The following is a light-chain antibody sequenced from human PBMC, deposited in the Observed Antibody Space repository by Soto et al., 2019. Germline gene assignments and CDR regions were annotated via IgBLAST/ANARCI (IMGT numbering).Light chain of an antibody. CDR1: QDIANY. Sequence: DIQMTQSPSSLSASVGDRVTITCQASQDIANYLNWYQQKPGKAPKLLIYDASNLETGVPSRFSGSRSGTDFTLTISRLQPEDIATYYCQQYDDLPFTFGGGTKVEIK. CDR2: DAS. V-gene: IGKV1-33*01. J-gene: IGKJ4*01. CDR3: QQYDDLPFT.